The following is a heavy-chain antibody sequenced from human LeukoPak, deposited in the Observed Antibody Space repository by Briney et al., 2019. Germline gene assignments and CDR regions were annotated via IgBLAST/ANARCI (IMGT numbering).Heavy chain of an antibody. J-gene: IGHJ5*02. Sequence: PSETLSLTCTVSGGSISSGGYYWSWIRQHPGKGLEWIGYIYYSGSTCYNPSLKSRVTISVDTSKNQFSLKLSSVTAADTAVYYCARDEGEGFDPWGQGTLVTVSS. CDR1: GGSISSGGYY. V-gene: IGHV4-31*03. D-gene: IGHD3-10*01. CDR2: IYYSGST. CDR3: ARDEGEGFDP.